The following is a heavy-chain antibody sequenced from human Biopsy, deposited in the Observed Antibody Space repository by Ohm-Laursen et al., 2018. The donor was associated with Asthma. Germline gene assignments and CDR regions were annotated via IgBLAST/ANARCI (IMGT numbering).Heavy chain of an antibody. V-gene: IGHV3-30-3*01. D-gene: IGHD4-17*01. CDR1: GFTFRSYA. CDR3: ATFPYGDYLPLDY. Sequence: SLRLSCAASGFTFRSYAMHWVRQAPGKGLEWVAVGGSYYDGGLKYYADSVKGRFTISRDHSKNTLYLQMNSLRAEDTAVYYCATFPYGDYLPLDYWGQGTLVTVSS. CDR2: GGSYYDGGLK. J-gene: IGHJ4*02.